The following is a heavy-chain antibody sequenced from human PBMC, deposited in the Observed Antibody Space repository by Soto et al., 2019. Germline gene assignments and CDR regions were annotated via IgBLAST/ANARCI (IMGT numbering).Heavy chain of an antibody. J-gene: IGHJ4*02. CDR3: ARVSIAVAGIAYYFDY. CDR1: GFSFSSCA. D-gene: IGHD6-19*01. V-gene: IGHV3-30-3*01. Sequence: QVQLVESGGGVVQPGRSLRLSCAASGFSFSSCAMNWVRQAPGKGLEWVAVISHDGSNKYYADSVKGRFTISRDNSKNTLYLQMNSLRPEDTAVYYCARVSIAVAGIAYYFDYWGQGTLLTVSS. CDR2: ISHDGSNK.